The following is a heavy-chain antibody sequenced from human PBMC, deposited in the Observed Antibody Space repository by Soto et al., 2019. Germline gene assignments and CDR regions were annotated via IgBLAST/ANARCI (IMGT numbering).Heavy chain of an antibody. CDR3: AKDTYYYDSSGYSFDY. Sequence: GGSLRLSCAVSGFTFSNYWMHWVRQAPGKGLVWVSRLDSDGSTTNYADSVKGRFTISRDNAKNTLYLQMNSLRAEDTAVYYCAKDTYYYDSSGYSFDYWGQGTLVTVSS. V-gene: IGHV3-74*01. CDR1: GFTFSNYW. D-gene: IGHD3-22*01. J-gene: IGHJ4*02. CDR2: LDSDGSTT.